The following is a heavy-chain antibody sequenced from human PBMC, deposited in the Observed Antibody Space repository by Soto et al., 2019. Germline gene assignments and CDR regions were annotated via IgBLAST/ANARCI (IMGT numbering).Heavy chain of an antibody. J-gene: IGHJ4*02. CDR1: GFVFKDSS. Sequence: EVLLVESGGGVVQPGGSLKLSCAASGFVFKDSSIHWVRQASGKGLEWVGRIRDRAYNYATAYTASVKGRITISRDDSNNTAYLQMTSLKTEDTAIYYCTRLISAAQDYWGQGTLVTVSS. CDR3: TRLISAAQDY. V-gene: IGHV3-73*01. D-gene: IGHD3-10*01. CDR2: IRDRAYNYAT.